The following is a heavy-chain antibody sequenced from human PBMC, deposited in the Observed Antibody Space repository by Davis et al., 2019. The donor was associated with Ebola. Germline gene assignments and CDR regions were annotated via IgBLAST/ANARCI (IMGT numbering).Heavy chain of an antibody. V-gene: IGHV3-73*01. CDR3: TSRYSGSYGPH. D-gene: IGHD1-26*01. CDR2: IRSKANSDAT. Sequence: ARSLTLSCAASGFTFSGSAMHWVRQASGKGLEWVGRIRSKANSDATAYAASVKGRFTISRDDSKNTAYLQMNSLKTEDTAVYYCTSRYSGSYGPHWGQGTLVTVSS. CDR1: GFTFSGSA. J-gene: IGHJ4*02.